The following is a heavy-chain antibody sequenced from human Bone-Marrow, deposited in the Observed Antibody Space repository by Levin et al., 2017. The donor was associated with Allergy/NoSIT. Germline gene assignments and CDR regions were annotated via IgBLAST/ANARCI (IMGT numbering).Heavy chain of an antibody. CDR1: GFTFSSYW. D-gene: IGHD6-19*01. CDR2: INSDGSST. J-gene: IGHJ3*02. CDR3: ARPRQWLVNWDAFDI. V-gene: IGHV3-74*01. Sequence: PGGSLRLSCAASGFTFSSYWMHWVRQAPGKGLVWVSRINSDGSSTSYADSVKGRFTISRDNAKNTLYLQMNSLRAEDTAVYYCARPRQWLVNWDAFDIWGQGTMVTVSS.